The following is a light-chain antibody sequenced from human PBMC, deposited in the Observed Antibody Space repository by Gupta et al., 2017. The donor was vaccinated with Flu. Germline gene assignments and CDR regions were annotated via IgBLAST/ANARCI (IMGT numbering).Light chain of an antibody. V-gene: IGLV1-44*01. Sequence: GQRVTISCSGSSSNIGSNYVNWYQQVPGTAPKLLIYGNNQRPSGVPVRFSGSKSGTSASLAISGLQSGDEADYYCAAWDDSLNGHYVFGTGTKVTVL. CDR1: SSNIGSNY. CDR2: GNN. CDR3: AAWDDSLNGHYV. J-gene: IGLJ1*01.